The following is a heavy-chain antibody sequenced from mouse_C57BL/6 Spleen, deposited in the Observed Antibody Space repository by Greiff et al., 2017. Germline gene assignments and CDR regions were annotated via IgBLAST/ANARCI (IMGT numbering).Heavy chain of an antibody. D-gene: IGHD2-2*01. V-gene: IGHV1-69*01. Sequence: VQLQQPGAELVMPGASVKLSCKASGYTFTSYWMHWVKQRPGQGLEWIGEIDPSDSYTNYNQKFKGKSTLTVDKSSSTAYMQLSSLTSEDSAVYYCARLRGYGEGPDYWGQGTSVTVSS. CDR2: IDPSDSYT. J-gene: IGHJ4*01. CDR1: GYTFTSYW. CDR3: ARLRGYGEGPDY.